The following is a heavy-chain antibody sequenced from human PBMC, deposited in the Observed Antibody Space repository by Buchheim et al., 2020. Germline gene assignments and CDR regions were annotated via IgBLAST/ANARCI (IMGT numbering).Heavy chain of an antibody. D-gene: IGHD6-19*01. CDR1: GGSFSGYY. J-gene: IGHJ1*01. Sequence: QVQLQQWGAGLLKPSETLSLTCAVYGGSFSGYYWSWIRQPPGKGLEWIGEINHSGSTNYNPSLKSRVTISVDTSKNQFSLKLSSVTAADTAVYYCARCLKGSRWYSAEYFQHWGQGTL. V-gene: IGHV4-34*01. CDR2: INHSGST. CDR3: ARCLKGSRWYSAEYFQH.